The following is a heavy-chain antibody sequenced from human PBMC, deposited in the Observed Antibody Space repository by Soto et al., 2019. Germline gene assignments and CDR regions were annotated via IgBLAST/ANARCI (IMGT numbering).Heavy chain of an antibody. CDR1: GFTFSSYA. J-gene: IGHJ4*02. CDR2: ISSSGSTI. CDR3: ARGRFLRVPFDY. D-gene: IGHD3-3*01. Sequence: GGSLRLSCAASGFTFSSYAMSWVRQAPGKGLEWVSYISSSGSTIYYADSVKGRFTISRDNAKNSLYLQMNSLRAEDTAVYYCARGRFLRVPFDYWGQGTLVTVSS. V-gene: IGHV3-48*04.